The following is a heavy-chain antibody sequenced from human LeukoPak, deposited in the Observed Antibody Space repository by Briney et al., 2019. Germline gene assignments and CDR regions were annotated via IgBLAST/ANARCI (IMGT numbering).Heavy chain of an antibody. D-gene: IGHD2-2*01. Sequence: GGSLRLSCAASGFTFSSYWMHCVRQAPGKGLVWVSRISSDGSSTSYADSVKGRFTVTRNNAKNTLYLQMNSLRAEDTAVYYCARPGYCSSTSCPQPDYWGQGTLVTVSS. CDR1: GFTFSSYW. CDR2: ISSDGSST. J-gene: IGHJ4*02. CDR3: ARPGYCSSTSCPQPDY. V-gene: IGHV3-74*01.